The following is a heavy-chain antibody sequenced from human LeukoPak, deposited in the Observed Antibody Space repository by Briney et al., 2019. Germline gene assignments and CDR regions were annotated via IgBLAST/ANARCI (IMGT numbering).Heavy chain of an antibody. CDR3: ARDSSLGMD. Sequence: GGSLRLSCAASGFTFSTYAMYWVRQAPGKGLEYVSAISGSGVNTYYANSVKGRFTIYRDNSKNTLYLQLGSLRAEDMAVYYCARDSSLGMDWGQGTLVTVSA. CDR1: GFTFSTYA. D-gene: IGHD1-26*01. CDR2: ISGSGVNT. V-gene: IGHV3-64*01. J-gene: IGHJ4*02.